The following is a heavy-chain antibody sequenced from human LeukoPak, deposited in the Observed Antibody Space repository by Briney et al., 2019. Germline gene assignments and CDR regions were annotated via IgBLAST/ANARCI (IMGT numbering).Heavy chain of an antibody. CDR3: ARYHNGYDDY. CDR1: GGSISSSSYY. Sequence: NASETLSLTCTVSGGSISSSSYYWGWIRQPPGKGLEWIGSIYYSGNTYYNPSLKSRVTISLDMSKSHFSLKLTSVTAADTAVYYCARYHNGYDDYWGQGTLVTVSS. J-gene: IGHJ4*02. V-gene: IGHV4-39*07. CDR2: IYYSGNT. D-gene: IGHD5-12*01.